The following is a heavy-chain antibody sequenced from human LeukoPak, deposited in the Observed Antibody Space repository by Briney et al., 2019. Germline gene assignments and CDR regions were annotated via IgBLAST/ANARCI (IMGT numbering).Heavy chain of an antibody. CDR3: AKDHYYDSSGYYYGFDY. Sequence: GGSLRLSCAASGFTFSSYAMSWVRQAPGKGLEWVSGISGSGGSTYYADSVKSRFTISRDNSKNTLYLQMNSLRAEDTAVFYCAKDHYYDSSGYYYGFDYWGQGTLVTVSS. V-gene: IGHV3-23*01. CDR1: GFTFSSYA. D-gene: IGHD3-22*01. CDR2: ISGSGGST. J-gene: IGHJ4*02.